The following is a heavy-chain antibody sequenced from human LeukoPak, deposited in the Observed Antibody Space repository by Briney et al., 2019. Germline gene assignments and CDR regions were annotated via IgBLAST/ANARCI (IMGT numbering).Heavy chain of an antibody. CDR3: AKDRGYSYGLFDY. V-gene: IGHV3-23*01. Sequence: GGSLRLSCVASGFTLRTYAMHWVRQAPGKGLEWVSAISGSGSGTYYADSVKGRFTISRDNSKNTLYLQMNTLRAEDTAVYYCAKDRGYSYGLFDYWGRGTLVTVSS. CDR2: ISGSGSGT. D-gene: IGHD5-18*01. J-gene: IGHJ4*02. CDR1: GFTLRTYA.